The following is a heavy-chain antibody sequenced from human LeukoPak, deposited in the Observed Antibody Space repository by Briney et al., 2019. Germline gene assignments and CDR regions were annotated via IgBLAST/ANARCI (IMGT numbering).Heavy chain of an antibody. CDR2: ISGSGGST. CDR1: GFTFSSYA. CDR3: ANVLTYYDILTGHYSREHDAFDI. V-gene: IGHV3-23*01. J-gene: IGHJ3*02. D-gene: IGHD3-9*01. Sequence: GESLRLSCAAAGFTFSSYAMSWVRQAPGKGLEWVSAISGSGGSTYYADSVKGRFTISRDNSKNTLYLQMNSLRAEDTAVYYCANVLTYYDILTGHYSREHDAFDIRGQGTMVTVSS.